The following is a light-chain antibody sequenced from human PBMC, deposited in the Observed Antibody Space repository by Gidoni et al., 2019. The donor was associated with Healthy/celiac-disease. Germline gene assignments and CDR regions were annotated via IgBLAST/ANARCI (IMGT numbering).Light chain of an antibody. J-gene: IGKJ4*01. Sequence: DIKMNQSPSSLSASVGDRVTITCRASQSISSYLNWYQQKPGKAPKLLIYAASSLQSGVPSRFSGSGSGTDFTLTISSLQPEDFATYYCQQSYSTPDTFGGGTKVEIK. CDR1: QSISSY. CDR2: AAS. V-gene: IGKV1-39*01. CDR3: QQSYSTPDT.